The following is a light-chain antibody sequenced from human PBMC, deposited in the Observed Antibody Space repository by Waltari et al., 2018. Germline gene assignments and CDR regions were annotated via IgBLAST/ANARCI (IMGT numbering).Light chain of an antibody. CDR1: SNDVGAYHY. Sequence: QSALTQPPSASGSPGPSVTTPCPGTSNDVGAYHYVPWYQQHPGKAPKLMIYEVSMRPSGVPDRFSGSKSDNTASLTVSGLQAEDEADYYCSSFAGNNNVVFGGGTKLTVL. J-gene: IGLJ2*01. V-gene: IGLV2-8*01. CDR2: EVS. CDR3: SSFAGNNNVV.